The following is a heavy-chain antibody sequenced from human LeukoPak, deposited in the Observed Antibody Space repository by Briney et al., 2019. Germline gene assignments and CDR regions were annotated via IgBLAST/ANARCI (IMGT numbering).Heavy chain of an antibody. CDR1: GFAFNNAW. D-gene: IGHD4-23*01. J-gene: IGHJ4*02. Sequence: GGSLRLSCAASGFAFNNAWMSWVCQAPGKGLEWVSVIYSAGNTFYADSVKGRFTISRDNSKNTLYLQMNSLRAEDTAVYYCARARGTGGYYFDYWGQGTLVTVSS. CDR3: ARARGTGGYYFDY. V-gene: IGHV3-66*01. CDR2: IYSAGNT.